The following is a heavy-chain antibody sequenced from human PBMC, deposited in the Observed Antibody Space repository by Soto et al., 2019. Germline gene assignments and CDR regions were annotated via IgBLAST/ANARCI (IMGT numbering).Heavy chain of an antibody. V-gene: IGHV3-11*03. J-gene: IGHJ3*02. CDR2: VSSGSTYT. Sequence: GGSLRLSCVASGFSFRDYYMIWIRQAPGKGLEWVSYVSSGSTYTNYAESVKGRFTISRDDAKNSLFLQMNSLRVEDTAVYYCAKAQSYYDPSAGFDMWGQGTMVTVSS. CDR3: AKAQSYYDPSAGFDM. D-gene: IGHD3-22*01. CDR1: GFSFRDYY.